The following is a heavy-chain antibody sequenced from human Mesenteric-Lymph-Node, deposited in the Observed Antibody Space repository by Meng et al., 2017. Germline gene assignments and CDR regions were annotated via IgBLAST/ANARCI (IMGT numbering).Heavy chain of an antibody. D-gene: IGHD3-10*01. V-gene: IGHV4-61*02. CDR2: IYSSGST. CDR1: GGSISSGSYY. J-gene: IGHJ5*02. Sequence: HVQLQQSGPGPVHPSQTLSLACTVSGGSISSGSYYWSWIRQPAGKGLEWIGRIYSSGSTNYNPSLKSRVTISLDTSKNQFSLKLSSVTAADTAVYYCARVFDYYGSGSYKNWFDPWGQGTLVTVSS. CDR3: ARVFDYYGSGSYKNWFDP.